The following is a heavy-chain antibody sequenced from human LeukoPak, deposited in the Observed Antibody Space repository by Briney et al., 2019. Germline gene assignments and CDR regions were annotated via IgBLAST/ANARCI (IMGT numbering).Heavy chain of an antibody. J-gene: IGHJ4*02. CDR3: ARRSNSWYRHFDY. D-gene: IGHD6-13*01. CDR2: ISSSGSTI. CDR1: GFTFSDYY. V-gene: IGHV3-11*04. Sequence: GGSLRLSCAASGFTFSDYYMSWVRQAPGKGLEWISYISSSGSTIYYADSVRGQFTISRDNAKNSLYLQMNSLRAEDTAVYYCARRSNSWYRHFDYWGQGALVTVSS.